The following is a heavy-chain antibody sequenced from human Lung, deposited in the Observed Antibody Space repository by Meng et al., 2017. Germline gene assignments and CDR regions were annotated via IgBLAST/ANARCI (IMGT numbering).Heavy chain of an antibody. J-gene: IGHJ4*02. CDR2: IYYSGST. CDR1: GGSISSGGYY. CDR3: AREDYYDSSGYQY. Sequence: QLQLQESGSGLVKPSQTLSLTCIVSGGSISSGGYYWSWIRQHPGKGLEWIGYIYYSGSTYYNPSLKSRVTISVDTSKNQFSLKLSSVTAADTAVYYCAREDYYDSSGYQYWGQGTLVTVSS. D-gene: IGHD3-22*01. V-gene: IGHV4-31*02.